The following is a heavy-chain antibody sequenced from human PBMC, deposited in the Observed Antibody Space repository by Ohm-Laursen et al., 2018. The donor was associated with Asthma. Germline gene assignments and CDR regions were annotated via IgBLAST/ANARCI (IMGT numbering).Heavy chain of an antibody. CDR3: ARDYYDRSGNYNGFV. CDR2: ISTASTFI. CDR1: GFTFSRYS. V-gene: IGHV3-21*04. D-gene: IGHD3-22*01. Sequence: GSLRLSCAASGFTFSRYSIHWVRQAPGKGLEWVASISTASTFIYYADSVKGRFTISRDNAKNSLYLQMNSLRAEDTAVYYCARDYYDRSGNYNGFVWGQGTLVTVSS. J-gene: IGHJ4*02.